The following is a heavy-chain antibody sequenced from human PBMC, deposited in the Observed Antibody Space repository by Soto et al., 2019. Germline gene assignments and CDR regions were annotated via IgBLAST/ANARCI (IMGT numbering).Heavy chain of an antibody. CDR3: ARAITMVRGVIMYYYYGKDV. V-gene: IGHV4-59*01. CDR1: GGSISSYY. CDR2: IYYSGST. J-gene: IGHJ6*02. Sequence: SETLSLTCTVSGGSISSYYWSWIRQPPGKGLEWIGYIYYSGSTNYNPSLKSRVTISVDTSKNQFSLKLSSVTAADTAVYYCARAITMVRGVIMYYYYGKDVWGQGTTVTVSS. D-gene: IGHD3-10*01.